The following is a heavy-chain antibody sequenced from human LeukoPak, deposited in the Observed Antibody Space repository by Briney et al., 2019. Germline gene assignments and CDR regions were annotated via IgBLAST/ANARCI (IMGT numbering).Heavy chain of an antibody. CDR2: FDPEDGET. V-gene: IGHV1-24*01. Sequence: ASVKVSCKVSGYTLTELSMHWVRQAPGKGLEWMGGFDPEDGETIYAQKFQGRVTMTRDTSTSTVYMELSSLRSEDTAVYYCARSYYYGSGSFPLDYWGQGTLVTVSS. CDR1: GYTLTELS. D-gene: IGHD3-10*01. CDR3: ARSYYYGSGSFPLDY. J-gene: IGHJ4*02.